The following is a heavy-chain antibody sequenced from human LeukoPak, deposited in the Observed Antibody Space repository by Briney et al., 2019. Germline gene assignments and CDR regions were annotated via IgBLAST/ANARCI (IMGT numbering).Heavy chain of an antibody. CDR2: INYSGRI. D-gene: IGHD6-19*01. J-gene: IGHJ3*01. Sequence: SETLSLTCTFSGGSISSSSYYWGWIRQPPGKGLEWIGNINYSGRIYYNQSLKSRVTISVDTSKNQFSLKLSSGTATDTAMYYCARDLHIRSAWTDAFAFWGQGTMVTVSS. CDR3: ARDLHIRSAWTDAFAF. V-gene: IGHV4-39*07. CDR1: GGSISSSSYY.